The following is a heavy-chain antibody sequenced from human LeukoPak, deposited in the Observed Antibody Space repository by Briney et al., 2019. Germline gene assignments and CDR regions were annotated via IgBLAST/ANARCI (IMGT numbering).Heavy chain of an antibody. V-gene: IGHV3-23*05. CDR3: ARRTAGAKDL. CDR1: GFTFSTNG. D-gene: IGHD6-19*01. Sequence: GGSLRLSCVASGFTFSTNGMHWVRQAPGKGLEWVAAISSTGYTDNADSLKGRFSISRDNSKDTLYLQMNSLRVDDTAVYYCARRTAGAKDLWGKGTTVTVSA. CDR2: ISSTGYT. J-gene: IGHJ6*04.